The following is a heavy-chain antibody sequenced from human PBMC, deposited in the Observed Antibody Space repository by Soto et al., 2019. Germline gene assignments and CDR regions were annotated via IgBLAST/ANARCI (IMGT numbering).Heavy chain of an antibody. V-gene: IGHV1-24*01. J-gene: IGHJ6*03. CDR3: ATVGRKGGDYYYMDV. CDR1: GYTLTELS. D-gene: IGHD3-16*01. Sequence: ASVKVSCKVSGYTLTELSMHWVRHAPGKGLEWMGGFDPEDGETIYAQKFQGRVTMTEDTSTDTAYMELSSLRSEDTAVYYCATVGRKGGDYYYMDVWGKGTTVTVSS. CDR2: FDPEDGET.